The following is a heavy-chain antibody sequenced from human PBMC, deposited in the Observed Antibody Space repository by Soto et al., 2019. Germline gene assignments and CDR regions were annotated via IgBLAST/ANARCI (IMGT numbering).Heavy chain of an antibody. CDR3: ARDKRDLRFLEWSYYFDF. CDR2: ISYDGSNK. D-gene: IGHD3-3*01. CDR1: GFTFSSYA. J-gene: IGHJ4*02. V-gene: IGHV3-30-3*01. Sequence: VGSLRLSCAASGFTFSSYAMPWVRQAPDKGLEWVAVISYDGSNKYYADSVKGRFTISRDNSKNTLYLQMNSLRAEDTAVYYCARDKRDLRFLEWSYYFDFWGQGTLVTVSS.